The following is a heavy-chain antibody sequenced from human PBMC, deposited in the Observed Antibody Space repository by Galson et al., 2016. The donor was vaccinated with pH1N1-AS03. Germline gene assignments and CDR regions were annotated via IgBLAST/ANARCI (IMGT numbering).Heavy chain of an antibody. D-gene: IGHD2-15*01. CDR3: VGGIGWLTDF. Sequence: SLRLSCATSGFSFSTFGDYWMSWVRQSPEKWLEWVAMIRKDGNYQMYLDSVKGRFTISRDNAKNSVFLQMNSLRVDDAATYYCVGGIGWLTDFWGQGTLVAVSS. J-gene: IGHJ4*02. V-gene: IGHV3-7*03. CDR1: GFSFSTFGDYW. CDR2: IRKDGNYQ.